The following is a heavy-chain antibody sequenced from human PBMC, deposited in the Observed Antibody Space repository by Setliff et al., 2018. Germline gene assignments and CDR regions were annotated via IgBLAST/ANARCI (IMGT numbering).Heavy chain of an antibody. CDR2: IDYSGST. Sequence: PSETLSLTCTVSGGSISSGGYYWSWIRQHPGKGLEWIGYIDYSGSTYYNPSLKSRVTISVDTSKNQFSLKLSSVTAADTAVYYCARGEYSYGTPVFYYYYMDVWGKGTTVTVSS. CDR1: GGSISSGGYY. J-gene: IGHJ6*03. CDR3: ARGEYSYGTPVFYYYYMDV. D-gene: IGHD5-18*01. V-gene: IGHV4-31*03.